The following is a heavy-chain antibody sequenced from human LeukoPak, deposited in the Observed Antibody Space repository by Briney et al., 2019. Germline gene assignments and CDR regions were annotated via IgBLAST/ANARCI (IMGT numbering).Heavy chain of an antibody. CDR2: ISGSSDST. D-gene: IGHD5-24*01. V-gene: IGHV3-23*01. J-gene: IGHJ4*02. CDR1: GFTFSSYG. CDR3: ARDRWLDY. Sequence: GGTLRLSCAASGFTFSSYGMSWVRQAPGKGLEWVSTISGSSDSTYFADSVKGRFTISRDNAKNTLYLQMNSLRAEDTAVYYCARDRWLDYWGQGTLVTVSS.